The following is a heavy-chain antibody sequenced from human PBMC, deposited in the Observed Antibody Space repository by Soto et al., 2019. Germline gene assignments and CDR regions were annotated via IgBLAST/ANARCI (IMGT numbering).Heavy chain of an antibody. J-gene: IGHJ6*02. CDR3: AGGFSVPLSIAAAVKTRNYHYYGIDV. D-gene: IGHD6-13*01. CDR2: IIPIFGTA. V-gene: IGHV1-69*13. Sequence: SVKVSCKVSGYSFTGYFMHWVRQAPGQGLEWMGGIIPIFGTANYAQKFQGRVTITVDESTSTAYMELSSLRSEDTAVYYCAGGFSVPLSIAAAVKTRNYHYYGIDVWSQGTKVTVSS. CDR1: GYSFTGYF.